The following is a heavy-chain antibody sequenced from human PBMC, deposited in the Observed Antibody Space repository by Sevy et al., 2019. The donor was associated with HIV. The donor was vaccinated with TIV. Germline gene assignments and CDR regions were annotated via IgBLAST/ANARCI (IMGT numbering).Heavy chain of an antibody. Sequence: GGSLRLSCAASGFTFSDYGIHWVRQAPGKGPEWVAVIWYDGINKYYVDSVKGRFTISRDNSKNTVYLQMNSLRAEDTAVYYCARDKLLPVMVTMVRGALSYYFDYWGQGALVTVSS. CDR1: GFTFSDYG. CDR3: ARDKLLPVMVTMVRGALSYYFDY. V-gene: IGHV3-33*01. D-gene: IGHD3-10*01. CDR2: IWYDGINK. J-gene: IGHJ4*02.